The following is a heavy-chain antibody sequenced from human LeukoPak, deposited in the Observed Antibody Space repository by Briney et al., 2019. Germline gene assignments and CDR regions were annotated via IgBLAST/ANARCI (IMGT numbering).Heavy chain of an antibody. J-gene: IGHJ4*02. Sequence: PSETLSLTCAVYGGSFSGYYWSWIRQPPGKGLEWIGEINHSGSTNYNPSLKSRVTISVDTSKNQFSLKLSSVTAADTAVYYCARRKMVRGVIEPFDYWGQGTLVTVSS. D-gene: IGHD3-10*01. CDR2: INHSGST. V-gene: IGHV4-34*01. CDR1: GGSFSGYY. CDR3: ARRKMVRGVIEPFDY.